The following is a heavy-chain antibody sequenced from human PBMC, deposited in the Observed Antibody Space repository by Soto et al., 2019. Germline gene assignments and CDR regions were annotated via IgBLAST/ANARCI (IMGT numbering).Heavy chain of an antibody. D-gene: IGHD3-22*01. J-gene: IGHJ3*02. CDR3: AKEFIGYYYDSSGRGPEI. CDR1: GFTFSSYA. V-gene: IGHV3-23*01. Sequence: GGSLRLSCAASGFTFSSYAMSWVRQAPGKGLEWVSAISGSGGSTYYADSVKGRFTISRDNSKNTLYLQMNSLRAEDTAVYYCAKEFIGYYYDSSGRGPEIWGQGTMVTVSS. CDR2: ISGSGGST.